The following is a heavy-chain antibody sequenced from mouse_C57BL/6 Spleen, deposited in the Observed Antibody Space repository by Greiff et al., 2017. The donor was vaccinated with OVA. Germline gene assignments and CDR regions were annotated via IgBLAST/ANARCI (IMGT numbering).Heavy chain of an antibody. J-gene: IGHJ2*01. CDR2: IDPSDSYT. CDR3: AGTDSNLDY. Sequence: VKLQQPGAELVRPGTSVKLSCKASGYTFTSYWMHWVKQRPGQGLEWIGVIDPSDSYTNYNQKFKGKATLTVDTSSSTAYMQLSSLTSNDSAVYYCAGTDSNLDYWGQGTTLTVSS. V-gene: IGHV1-59*01. D-gene: IGHD2-5*01. CDR1: GYTFTSYW.